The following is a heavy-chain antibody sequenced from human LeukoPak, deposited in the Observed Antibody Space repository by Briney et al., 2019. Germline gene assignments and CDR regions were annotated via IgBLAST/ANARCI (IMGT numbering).Heavy chain of an antibody. CDR2: INPNSGGT. Sequence: ASVKVSCKASGGTFSSYAISWVRQAPGQGLEWMGRINPNSGGTNYAQKFQGRVTMTRDTSISTAYMELSRLRSDDTAVYYCARGVVMVPAALLADAFDIWGQGTMVTVSS. J-gene: IGHJ3*02. CDR3: ARGVVMVPAALLADAFDI. CDR1: GGTFSSYA. V-gene: IGHV1-2*06. D-gene: IGHD2-2*01.